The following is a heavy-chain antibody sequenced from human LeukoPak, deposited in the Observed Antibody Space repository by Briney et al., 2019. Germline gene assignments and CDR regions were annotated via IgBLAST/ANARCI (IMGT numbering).Heavy chain of an antibody. CDR1: GFTFINHA. J-gene: IGHJ4*02. CDR3: AKDRSSYGYLDD. CDR2: IRGSGDRT. Sequence: GGSLRLSCAASGFTFINHAMTWVRQAPGKGLEWVSGIRGSGDRTFYAESVKGRFTISRDNFKNTVYLEMNGLRAEDTAVYYCAKDRSSYGYLDDWGQGTLVTVSS. D-gene: IGHD5-18*01. V-gene: IGHV3-23*01.